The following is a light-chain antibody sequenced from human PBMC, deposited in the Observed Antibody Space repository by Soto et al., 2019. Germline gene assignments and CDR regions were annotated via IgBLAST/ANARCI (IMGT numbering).Light chain of an antibody. CDR3: QQYNDWPLYT. Sequence: EKVMTQSPATLSVSPGERVTLSCRASQSVSSNLAWYLQKPGQAPRLLIDGASTRATGVPARFSGSGSGTEFTLTISSLQSEDSAVFYCQQYNDWPLYTFGQGTKLEIK. J-gene: IGKJ2*01. CDR1: QSVSSN. CDR2: GAS. V-gene: IGKV3-15*01.